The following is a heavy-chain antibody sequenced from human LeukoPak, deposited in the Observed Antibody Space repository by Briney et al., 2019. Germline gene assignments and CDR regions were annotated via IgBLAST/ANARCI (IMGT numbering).Heavy chain of an antibody. CDR1: GATFSSYA. Sequence: SVKVSCTASGATFSSYAISWVRQAPGQGLGWMGRIIPILGIANYAQTVKGRVTITADKSTSTAYMELSSLRSEDTAVYYCARYYDDTSGSLHFDGWGQRTLVSVP. CDR3: ARYYDDTSGSLHFDG. CDR2: IIPILGIA. J-gene: IGHJ4*02. D-gene: IGHD3-22*01. V-gene: IGHV1-69*04.